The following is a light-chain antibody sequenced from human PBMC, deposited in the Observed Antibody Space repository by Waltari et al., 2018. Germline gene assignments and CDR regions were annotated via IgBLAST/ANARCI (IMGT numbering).Light chain of an antibody. Sequence: QSALTQPRPVSGSPGQSVTISCTGTSSSVGGYTYFTWHQQHPGKAPKVIIYDVSKRPSGVPDRFSGSKSGNTASLTISGLQAEDEADYYCCSYAGSYIFTVFGGGTKLTVL. CDR1: SSSVGGYTY. CDR2: DVS. J-gene: IGLJ2*01. CDR3: CSYAGSYIFTV. V-gene: IGLV2-11*01.